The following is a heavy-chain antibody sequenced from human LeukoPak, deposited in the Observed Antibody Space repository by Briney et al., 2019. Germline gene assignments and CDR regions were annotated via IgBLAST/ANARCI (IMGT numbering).Heavy chain of an antibody. J-gene: IGHJ4*02. Sequence: GASVKVSCKASGGTFSSYAIRWVRQAPGQGLEWMGRINPNSGGTNYAQKFQGRVTMTRDTSISTAYMELSRLRSDDTAVYYCARGLEYSNHDYWGQGTLVTVSS. V-gene: IGHV1-2*06. CDR3: ARGLEYSNHDY. CDR1: GGTFSSYA. D-gene: IGHD4-11*01. CDR2: INPNSGGT.